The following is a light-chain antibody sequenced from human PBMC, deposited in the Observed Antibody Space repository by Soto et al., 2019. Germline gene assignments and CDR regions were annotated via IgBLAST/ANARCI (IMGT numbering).Light chain of an antibody. Sequence: QSALTQPASVSGSPGQSVTISCTATTSDIGHYNYVSWYQQHAGKAPKLVIYEVSNRPLGVSSRYSGSKSGNTASLTISGLQAEDEADYYCSSYRSTITVFGGGTKVTVL. CDR3: SSYRSTITV. J-gene: IGLJ3*02. CDR1: TSDIGHYNY. CDR2: EVS. V-gene: IGLV2-14*01.